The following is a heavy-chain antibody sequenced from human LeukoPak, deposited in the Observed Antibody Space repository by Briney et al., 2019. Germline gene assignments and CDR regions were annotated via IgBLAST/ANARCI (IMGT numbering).Heavy chain of an antibody. Sequence: GGSLRLSCAPSGFTFSNSAMSWVRQAPGKGLEWVSTLSGSGITTYYADSVKGRFTISRDNSKNTLYLQMNSLRAEDTAVYYCAKGIYSSGWSYFDYWGHGTLVTVSS. D-gene: IGHD6-19*01. CDR2: LSGSGITT. V-gene: IGHV3-23*01. CDR3: AKGIYSSGWSYFDY. CDR1: GFTFSNSA. J-gene: IGHJ4*01.